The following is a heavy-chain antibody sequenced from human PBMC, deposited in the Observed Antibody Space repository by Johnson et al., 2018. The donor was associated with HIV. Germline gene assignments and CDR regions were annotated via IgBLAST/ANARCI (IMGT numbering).Heavy chain of an antibody. D-gene: IGHD6-6*01. J-gene: IGHJ3*02. V-gene: IGHV3-30*04. Sequence: HLVESGGGVVQPGGSLRLSCAASGFTFSSYAMHWVHQTPGKGLEWVAIISYDGSNKYYADSVKGRFTISRDNSKNTLYLQMNSLRAEDTAMYYCATSGLTLGSSSSHAFDIWGQGTMVTVSS. CDR1: GFTFSSYA. CDR3: ATSGLTLGSSSSHAFDI. CDR2: ISYDGSNK.